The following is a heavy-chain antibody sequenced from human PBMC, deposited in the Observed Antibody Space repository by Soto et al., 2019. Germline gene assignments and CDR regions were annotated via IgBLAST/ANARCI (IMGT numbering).Heavy chain of an antibody. CDR2: ISSSSSTI. Sequence: EVQLVESGGGLVQPGGSLRLSCAASGFTFSTYSMNWVRQAPGKGLEWVSYISSSSSTIYYADSVKGRFTISRDNAKNSLYLQMNSLRAEDTAVYYCARGYSSGWYSWFDPWGQGTLVTVPS. CDR3: ARGYSSGWYSWFDP. D-gene: IGHD6-19*01. J-gene: IGHJ5*02. V-gene: IGHV3-48*01. CDR1: GFTFSTYS.